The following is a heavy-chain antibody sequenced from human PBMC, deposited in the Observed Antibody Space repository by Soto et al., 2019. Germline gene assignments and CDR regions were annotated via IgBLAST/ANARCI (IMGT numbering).Heavy chain of an antibody. D-gene: IGHD2-2*01. J-gene: IGHJ6*02. Sequence: QVQLVQSGAEVKKPGASVKVSCKASGYTFTSYGISWVRQAPGQGLEWMGWISAYNGNTNYAQKLQGRVTMTTDTATSTAYMGLRSLRSDDTAVYYCARGGGGSTGCQRCRYYYYGMDVWGQGTTVTVSS. CDR3: ARGGGGSTGCQRCRYYYYGMDV. V-gene: IGHV1-18*01. CDR2: ISAYNGNT. CDR1: GYTFTSYG.